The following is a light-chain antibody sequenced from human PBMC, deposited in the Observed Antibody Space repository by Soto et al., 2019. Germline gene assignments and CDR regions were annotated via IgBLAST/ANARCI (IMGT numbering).Light chain of an antibody. Sequence: DIQLTQSPSFLSASVRDRVTITCRASQDIGTSLAWYQQRPGKAPKVLITAASTSQSEVPPRFSGSGSGTEFTLTISSLQPEDLATYYCQQLYNYPLTFGEGTKVEI. CDR2: AAS. CDR1: QDIGTS. J-gene: IGKJ4*01. CDR3: QQLYNYPLT. V-gene: IGKV1-9*01.